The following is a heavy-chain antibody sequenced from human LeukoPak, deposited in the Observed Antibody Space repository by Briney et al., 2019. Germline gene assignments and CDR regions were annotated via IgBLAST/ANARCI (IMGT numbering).Heavy chain of an antibody. J-gene: IGHJ3*02. V-gene: IGHV3-53*01. CDR2: IYSGGDT. CDR3: AKTPTPSTPQDAFDI. Sequence: GGSLRLFCGASWFTVRYHFMMGGRPGPGGGGEVGEVIYSGGDTYYGDSVKRRFTISRDNSKNTLYLQMNSLRAEDTAVYYCAKTPTPSTPQDAFDIWGQGTMVTVSS. D-gene: IGHD2-15*01. CDR1: WFTVRYHF.